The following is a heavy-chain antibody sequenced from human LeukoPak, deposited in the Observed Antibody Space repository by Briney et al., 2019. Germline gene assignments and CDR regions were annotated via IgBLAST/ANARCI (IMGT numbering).Heavy chain of an antibody. D-gene: IGHD1-7*01. CDR2: INPSGGST. V-gene: IGHV1-46*01. J-gene: IGHJ4*02. Sequence: ASVKVSCKASGYTFTSYYMHWVRQAPGQGLEWMGIINPSGGSTSYAQKFQGRVTMTRDTSTSTVYMELSSLRSEDTAVYYCARDGGSLTRTRLFDYWGQGTLVTVSS. CDR1: GYTFTSYY. CDR3: ARDGGSLTRTRLFDY.